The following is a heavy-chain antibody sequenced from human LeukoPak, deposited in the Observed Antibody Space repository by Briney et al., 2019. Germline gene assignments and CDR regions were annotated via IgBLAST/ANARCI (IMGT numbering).Heavy chain of an antibody. CDR2: IYYSGST. J-gene: IGHJ4*02. CDR1: GGSISSSSYY. V-gene: IGHV4-39*01. CDR3: ARGGDSMIVVGPFDY. D-gene: IGHD3-22*01. Sequence: SETLSLTCTVSGGSISSSSYYWGWIRQPPGKGLEWIGSIYYSGSTYYNPSRKSRVTISVDTSKNQFSLKLSSVTAADTAVYYCARGGDSMIVVGPFDYWGQGTLVTVSS.